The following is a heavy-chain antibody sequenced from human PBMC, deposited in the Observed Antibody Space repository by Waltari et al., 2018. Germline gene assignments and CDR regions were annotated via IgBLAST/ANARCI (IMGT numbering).Heavy chain of an antibody. CDR2: IYYSGST. CDR1: GGSIRSSSSY. CDR3: ARRRDGDYNY. D-gene: IGHD4-17*01. J-gene: IGHJ4*02. V-gene: IGHV4-39*07. Sequence: QLQLQESGPGLVKPSETLSLTCTVSGGSIRSSSSYWGWIRQPPGKGLEWIGSIYYSGSTYYNPSLKSRVTISVDTSKNQFSLKLSSVTAADTAVYYCARRRDGDYNYWGQGTLVTVSS.